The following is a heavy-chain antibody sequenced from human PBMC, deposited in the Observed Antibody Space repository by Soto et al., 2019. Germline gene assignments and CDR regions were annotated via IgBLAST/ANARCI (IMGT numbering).Heavy chain of an antibody. CDR2: ISAYNGNT. J-gene: IGHJ5*02. D-gene: IGHD1-1*01. Sequence: QVQLVQSGAEVKKPGASVKVSCKASGYTFTSYGISWVRQASGQGLEWMGWISAYNGNTKYAQKLQGRVTMTTDTSTSTASMQLRSLIYDDTAVYYCARDEAYKWNDGGWFDPWGQGTLVTVSS. CDR1: GYTFTSYG. V-gene: IGHV1-18*01. CDR3: ARDEAYKWNDGGWFDP.